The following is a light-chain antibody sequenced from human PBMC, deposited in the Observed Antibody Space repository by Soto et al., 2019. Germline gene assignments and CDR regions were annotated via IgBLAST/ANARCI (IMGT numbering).Light chain of an antibody. V-gene: IGKV3-15*01. Sequence: EIVMTQSPATLSVSPGERATLSCRASQSISGELAWYQQRPGQPPRLLIYGVSTRATRVPDRFSGSGSGSDFTPPIGGLQSDDFAVYYCHQGHDGPPTFGQGTRLDI. CDR3: HQGHDGPPT. J-gene: IGKJ2*01. CDR1: QSISGE. CDR2: GVS.